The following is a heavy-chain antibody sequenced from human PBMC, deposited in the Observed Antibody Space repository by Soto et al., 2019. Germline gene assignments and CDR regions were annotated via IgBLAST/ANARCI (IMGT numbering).Heavy chain of an antibody. D-gene: IGHD3-10*01. V-gene: IGHV3-53*04. CDR2: LHSGGDK. J-gene: IGHJ6*02. CDR3: ARDGPYYYASRMDV. CDR1: GIPVSSNY. Sequence: EVQLVESGGGLVQPGGSLRLSCVASGIPVSSNYMTWVRQAPGKGLEWVSVLHSGGDKYYANSVKGRFTTSSHDSTTTLFLQMNSLAAEDTAVYYCARDGPYYYASRMDVWGQGTTVTVSS.